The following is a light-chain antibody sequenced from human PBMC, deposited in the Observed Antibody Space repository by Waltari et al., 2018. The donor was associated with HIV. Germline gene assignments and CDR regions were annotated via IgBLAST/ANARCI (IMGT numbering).Light chain of an antibody. CDR1: QSISSY. CDR2: AAS. V-gene: IGKV1-39*01. CDR3: QQSYSTPWT. Sequence: DIQMTQSPSSLSASVGDRVTITCRASQSISSYLNWYQQKPGKAPKLLIYAASSLQSGVPSRFSGSGSETDFTLTISILQPEDFATYYCQQSYSTPWTFGQGTKVEIK. J-gene: IGKJ1*01.